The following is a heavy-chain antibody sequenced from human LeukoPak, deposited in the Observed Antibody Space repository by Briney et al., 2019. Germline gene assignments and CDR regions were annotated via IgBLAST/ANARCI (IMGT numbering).Heavy chain of an antibody. D-gene: IGHD3-3*01. Sequence: LETLSLTCAVSGYAITSGYYWSGIRPPPGRGQGWIQIVFNSGMTYLYSSLKTPITILLDTSANHFSLKLSSVTAPDTAVYYCARVDGGWFVPWGQGTLVSVSS. CDR2: VFNSGMT. V-gene: IGHV4-38-2*01. CDR1: GYAITSGYY. CDR3: ARVDGGWFVP. J-gene: IGHJ5*02.